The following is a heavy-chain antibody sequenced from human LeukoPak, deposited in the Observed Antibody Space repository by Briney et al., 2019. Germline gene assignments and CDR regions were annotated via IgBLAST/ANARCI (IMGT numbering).Heavy chain of an antibody. V-gene: IGHV4-59*08. CDR2: IYYSGTT. D-gene: IGHD6-6*01. J-gene: IGHJ4*02. CDR1: GGSISGSY. Sequence: PSETLSLTCTVSGGSISGSYWSWIRQPPGKGLEWIGYIYYSGTTNYNPSLKSRVTISVATSKNQFSLKLSSVTAADTAVYYCARLPTDSSSDHYWGQGTLVTVSS. CDR3: ARLPTDSSSDHY.